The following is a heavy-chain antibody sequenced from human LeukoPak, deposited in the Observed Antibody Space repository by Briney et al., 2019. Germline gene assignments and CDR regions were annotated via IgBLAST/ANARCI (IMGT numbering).Heavy chain of an antibody. Sequence: SETLSLTCTVSGGSISSSSYYWGWIRQPPGKGLEWIGSIYYSGSTNYNPSLKSRVTISVDTPKNQFSLKLSSVTAADTAVYYCARKRLVNWYFDLWGRGTLVTVSS. CDR1: GGSISSSSYY. CDR2: IYYSGST. J-gene: IGHJ2*01. D-gene: IGHD3-9*01. V-gene: IGHV4-39*07. CDR3: ARKRLVNWYFDL.